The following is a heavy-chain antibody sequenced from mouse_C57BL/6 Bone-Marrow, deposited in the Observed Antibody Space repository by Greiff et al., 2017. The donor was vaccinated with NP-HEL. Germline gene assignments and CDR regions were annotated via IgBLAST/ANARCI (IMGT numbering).Heavy chain of an antibody. D-gene: IGHD1-1*01. Sequence: QVQLQQPGAELVKPGASVKLSCKASGYTFTSYWMHWVKQRPGQGLEWIGMIHPNSGSTNYNEKFKSKATLTVDKSSSTAYMHLSSLTSEDSAVYYGARPIYYYGSRPYYAMDYWGQGTSVTVS. J-gene: IGHJ4*01. CDR3: ARPIYYYGSRPYYAMDY. V-gene: IGHV1-64*01. CDR1: GYTFTSYW. CDR2: IHPNSGST.